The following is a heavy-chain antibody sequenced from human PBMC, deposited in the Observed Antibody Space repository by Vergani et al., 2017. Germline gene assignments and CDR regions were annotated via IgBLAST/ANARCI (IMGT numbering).Heavy chain of an antibody. CDR1: GYTFTGYY. Sequence: QVQLVQSGAEVKKPGASVKVSCKASGYTFTGYYMHWVRQAPGQGLEWMGWINPNSGNTGYAQKFQGRVTMTRNTSISTAYMGLSSLRSEDTAVYYCARAYGDSNYGMDVWGQGTTVTVSS. J-gene: IGHJ6*02. CDR2: INPNSGNT. V-gene: IGHV1-8*02. D-gene: IGHD4-17*01. CDR3: ARAYGDSNYGMDV.